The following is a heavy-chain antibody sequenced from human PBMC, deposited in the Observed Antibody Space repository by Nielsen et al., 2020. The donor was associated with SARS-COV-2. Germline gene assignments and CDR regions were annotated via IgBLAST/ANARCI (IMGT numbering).Heavy chain of an antibody. CDR3: ARAMTTVVRGYFDY. D-gene: IGHD4-23*01. V-gene: IGHV3-33*01. CDR2: IWYDGSNK. CDR1: GFTFSSYG. J-gene: IGHJ4*02. Sequence: GESLKISCAASGFTFSSYGMHWVRQAPGKGLEWVAVIWYDGSNKYYADSVKGRFTISRDNSKNTLYLQMNSLRAEDTAVYYCARAMTTVVRGYFDYWGQGTLVTVSS.